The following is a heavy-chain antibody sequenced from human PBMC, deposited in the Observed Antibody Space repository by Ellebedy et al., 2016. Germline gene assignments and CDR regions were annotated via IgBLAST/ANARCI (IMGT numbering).Heavy chain of an antibody. Sequence: GESLKISCAASGFTFSDYGMNWVRQAPGKGLEWVGRVRQKVRSYTTEYAASVRGRFTISRDDSKNSLYLEMNSLKTEDTALYYCTAGAQGSGSHDHWGQGTLVTVSS. J-gene: IGHJ4*02. CDR2: VRQKVRSYTT. CDR3: TAGAQGSGSHDH. CDR1: GFTFSDYG. V-gene: IGHV3-72*01. D-gene: IGHD2-15*01.